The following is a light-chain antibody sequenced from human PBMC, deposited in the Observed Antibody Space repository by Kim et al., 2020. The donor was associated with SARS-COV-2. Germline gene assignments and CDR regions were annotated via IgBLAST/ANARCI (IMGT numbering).Light chain of an antibody. V-gene: IGKV3-20*01. CDR1: QSVSSTY. CDR3: QQYGSSTGYT. J-gene: IGKJ2*01. CDR2: GAS. Sequence: ELVLTQSPGTLSLSPGERATLSCRASQSVSSTYLAWYQQKPGQAPRLLIYGASSRATGIPDRFSGSGSGTDFTLTISRLEPEDFAVYYCQQYGSSTGYTFGQGTKLEI.